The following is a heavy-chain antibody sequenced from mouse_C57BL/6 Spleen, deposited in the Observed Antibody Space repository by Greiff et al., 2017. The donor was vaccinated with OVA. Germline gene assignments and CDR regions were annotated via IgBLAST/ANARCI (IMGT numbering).Heavy chain of an antibody. CDR1: GYTFTSYW. D-gene: IGHD2-2*01. V-gene: IGHV1-52*01. CDR3: AQGSTMVTTRAWFAY. CDR2: IDPSDSET. Sequence: QVQLQQPGAELVRPGSSVKLSCKASGYTFTSYWMHWVKQRPIQGLEWIGNIDPSDSETHYNQKFKDQATLTVDNSSSTAYMQLSSLTSEDSAVYYCAQGSTMVTTRAWFAYWGQGTLVTVSA. J-gene: IGHJ3*01.